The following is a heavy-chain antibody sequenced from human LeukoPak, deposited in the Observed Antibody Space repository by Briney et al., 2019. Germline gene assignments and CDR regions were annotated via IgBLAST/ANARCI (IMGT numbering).Heavy chain of an antibody. CDR1: GYTFTSYD. Sequence: ASVKVSCKASGYTFTSYDINWVRQATGQGLEWMGWMNPNSGNTGYAQKFQGRVTITRNTSISTAYMELSSLRSEDTAVYYCARVGYDFWRDYYMDVWGKGTTVTVSS. CDR2: MNPNSGNT. J-gene: IGHJ6*03. D-gene: IGHD3-3*01. V-gene: IGHV1-8*03. CDR3: ARVGYDFWRDYYMDV.